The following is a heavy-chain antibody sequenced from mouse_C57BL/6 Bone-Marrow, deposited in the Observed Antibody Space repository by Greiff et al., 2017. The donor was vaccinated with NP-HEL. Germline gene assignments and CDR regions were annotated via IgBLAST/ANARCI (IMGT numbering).Heavy chain of an antibody. D-gene: IGHD3-3*01. Sequence: QVQLKESGPELVKPGASVKLSCKASGYTFTSYDINWVKQRPGQGLEWIGWIYPRDGSTKYNEKFKGKATLTVDTSSSTAYMELHSLTSEDSAVYFCATRGDDYWGQGTTLTVSS. CDR3: ATRGDDY. CDR2: IYPRDGST. V-gene: IGHV1-85*01. J-gene: IGHJ2*01. CDR1: GYTFTSYD.